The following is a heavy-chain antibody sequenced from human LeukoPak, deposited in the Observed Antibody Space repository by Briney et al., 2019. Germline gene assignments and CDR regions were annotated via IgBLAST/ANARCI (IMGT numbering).Heavy chain of an antibody. Sequence: SGKVSCKASGGTFSSYTISWVRQAPGQGLEWMGGIIPILGIANYAQKFQGRVTITAYKSTSTAYMELSSMRSEDTAVYYCARLGGGNDYWGQGNLVTVSS. V-gene: IGHV1-69*10. CDR2: IIPILGIA. CDR3: ARLGGGNDY. J-gene: IGHJ4*02. D-gene: IGHD4-23*01. CDR1: GGTFSSYT.